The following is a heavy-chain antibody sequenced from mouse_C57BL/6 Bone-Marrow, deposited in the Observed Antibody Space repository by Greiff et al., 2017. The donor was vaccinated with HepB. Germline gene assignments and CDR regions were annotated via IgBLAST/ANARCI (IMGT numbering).Heavy chain of an antibody. CDR3: ARDAGAYGSSYWYFDV. V-gene: IGHV7-1*01. CDR2: SRNKANDYTT. J-gene: IGHJ1*03. D-gene: IGHD1-1*01. CDR1: GFTFSDFY. Sequence: EVMLVESGGGLVQSGRSLRLSCATSGFTFSDFYMEWVRQAPGKGLEWIAASRNKANDYTTEYSASVKGRFIVSRDTSQSILYLQMNALRAEDTAIYYCARDAGAYGSSYWYFDVWGTGTTVTVSS.